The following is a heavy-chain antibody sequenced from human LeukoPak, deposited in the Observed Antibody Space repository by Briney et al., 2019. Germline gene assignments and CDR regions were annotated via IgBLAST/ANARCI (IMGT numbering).Heavy chain of an antibody. J-gene: IGHJ6*04. CDR1: GFTFSSYS. CDR3: ARDTGYSSSPPGDV. CDR2: ISSSSSYI. V-gene: IGHV3-21*01. D-gene: IGHD6-6*01. Sequence: KSGGSLRLSCAASGFTFSSYSMNWVRQAPGKGLEWVSSISSSSSYIYYADSVKGRFTISRDNAKNSLYLQMNSLRAEDTAVYYCARDTGYSSSPPGDVWGKGTTVTVSS.